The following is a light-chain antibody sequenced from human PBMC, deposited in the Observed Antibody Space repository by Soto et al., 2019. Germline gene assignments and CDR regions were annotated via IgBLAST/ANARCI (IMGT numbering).Light chain of an antibody. V-gene: IGKV3-20*01. CDR2: GAS. CDR1: QSVSTGY. CDR3: QQSYSTPRT. Sequence: EIVLTQSPGTLALSPGERATLSCRASQSVSTGYLAWYQQQPGQAPRLLIYGASIRATGLPDRFSGSGSGTDFTLTISSLQPEDFATYYCQQSYSTPRTFGQGTKVDIK. J-gene: IGKJ1*01.